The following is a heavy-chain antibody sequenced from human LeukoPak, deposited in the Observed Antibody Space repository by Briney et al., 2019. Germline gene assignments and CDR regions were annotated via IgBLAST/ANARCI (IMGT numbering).Heavy chain of an antibody. CDR2: ISWNSGSI. Sequence: GGSLRLSCAASGFTFDDYAMHWVRQAPGKGPEWVSGISWNSGSIGYADSVKGRFTISRDNAKNSLYLQMNSLRAEDTAVYYCATSTLSAFDIWGQGTMVTVSS. CDR3: ATSTLSAFDI. D-gene: IGHD2-2*01. V-gene: IGHV3-9*01. J-gene: IGHJ3*02. CDR1: GFTFDDYA.